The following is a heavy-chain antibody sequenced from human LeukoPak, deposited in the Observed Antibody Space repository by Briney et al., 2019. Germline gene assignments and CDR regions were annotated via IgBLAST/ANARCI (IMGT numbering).Heavy chain of an antibody. Sequence: GGSLRLSCAASGFTFSGYDMHWVRQAPGKGLEWVALIRSDGSDKYYADSVKGRFTISRDNSKNTLYLQMNSLRAEDTAVYYCARDDCSSTSCYVGYYYGMDVWGRGTTVTVSS. V-gene: IGHV3-30*02. D-gene: IGHD2-2*01. CDR3: ARDDCSSTSCYVGYYYGMDV. CDR2: IRSDGSDK. J-gene: IGHJ6*02. CDR1: GFTFSGYD.